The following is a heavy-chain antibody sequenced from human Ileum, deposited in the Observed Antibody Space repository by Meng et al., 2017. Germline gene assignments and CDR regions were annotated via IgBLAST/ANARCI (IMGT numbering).Heavy chain of an antibody. CDR1: GTW. D-gene: IGHD3-22*01. CDR3: ATSNDRDVYYLGY. CDR2: IFQSGRT. J-gene: IGHJ4*02. Sequence: QVQRRESGPGLVKPSGTLSLTCAVSGTWWSWVRQPPGKGLEWIGEIFQSGRTNYNPSLKSRVTISIDKSKSQISLQLSAVTAADTAVYSCATSNDRDVYYLGYWGQGTLVTVFS. V-gene: IGHV4-4*02.